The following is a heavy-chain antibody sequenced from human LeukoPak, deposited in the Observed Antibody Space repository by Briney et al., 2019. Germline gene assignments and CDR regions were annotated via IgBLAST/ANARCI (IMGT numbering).Heavy chain of an antibody. J-gene: IGHJ4*02. CDR2: ISGSGGST. Sequence: GSLRLSCAASGFTFSSYAMSWVRQAPGKGLEWVSAISGSGGSTYYADSVKGRFTISRDNSKNTLYLQMNSLRAEDTAVYYCAKDRGSAIFGVVTAFDYWGQGTLVTVSS. D-gene: IGHD3-3*01. CDR1: GFTFSSYA. V-gene: IGHV3-23*01. CDR3: AKDRGSAIFGVVTAFDY.